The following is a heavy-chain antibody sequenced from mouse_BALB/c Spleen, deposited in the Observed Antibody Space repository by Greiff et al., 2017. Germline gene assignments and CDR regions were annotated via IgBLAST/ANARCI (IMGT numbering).Heavy chain of an antibody. Sequence: EVKLEESGGGLVQPGGSMKLSCVASGFTFSNYWMNWVRQSPEKGLEWVAEIRLKSNNYATHYAESVKGRFTISRDDSKSSVYLQMNNLRAEDTGIYYCTRPLYPGYAMDYWGQGTSVTVSS. J-gene: IGHJ4*01. CDR2: IRLKSNNYAT. V-gene: IGHV6-6*02. D-gene: IGHD2-1*01. CDR1: GFTFSNYW. CDR3: TRPLYPGYAMDY.